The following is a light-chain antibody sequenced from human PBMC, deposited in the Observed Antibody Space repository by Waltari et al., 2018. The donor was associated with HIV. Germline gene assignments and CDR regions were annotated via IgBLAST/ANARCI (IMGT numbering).Light chain of an antibody. J-gene: IGKJ2*01. V-gene: IGKV1-39*01. CDR2: AAS. Sequence: IEMIQCPSSLSASVGDRVTITCRASQSISSYLNWYQQKPGKAPKLLIYAASSLQSGVPSRFSGSGSGTDFTLTISSLQPEDFATYYCQQSYSTLRYTFGQGTKLEIK. CDR3: QQSYSTLRYT. CDR1: QSISSY.